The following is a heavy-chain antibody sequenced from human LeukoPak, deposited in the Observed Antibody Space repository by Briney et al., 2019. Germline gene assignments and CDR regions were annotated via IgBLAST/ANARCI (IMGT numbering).Heavy chain of an antibody. D-gene: IGHD2-2*01. CDR2: IYPGDSDT. J-gene: IGHJ4*02. CDR3: ARHPLYCSSTSCYPSYFDY. Sequence: GESLKISCKGSGYSFTSYWIGWVRQVPGKGLEWMGIIYPGDSDTRYSPSFQGQVTISADKSISTAYLQWSSLKASDTAMYYCARHPLYCSSTSCYPSYFDYWGQGTLVTVSS. V-gene: IGHV5-51*01. CDR1: GYSFTSYW.